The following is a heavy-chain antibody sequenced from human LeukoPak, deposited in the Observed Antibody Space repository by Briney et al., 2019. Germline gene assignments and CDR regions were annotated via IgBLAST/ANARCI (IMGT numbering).Heavy chain of an antibody. J-gene: IGHJ4*02. CDR1: GYTFTSYA. V-gene: IGHV1-3*01. CDR2: INAGNGNT. CDR3: ASSLGVVVAATPGLFDY. Sequence: ASVKVSCKASGYTFTSYAMHWVRQAPGQRLEWMGWINAGNGNTKYSQKFQGRVTITRDTSASTAYTELSSLRSEDTAVYYCASSLGVVVAATPGLFDYWGQGTLVTVSS. D-gene: IGHD2-15*01.